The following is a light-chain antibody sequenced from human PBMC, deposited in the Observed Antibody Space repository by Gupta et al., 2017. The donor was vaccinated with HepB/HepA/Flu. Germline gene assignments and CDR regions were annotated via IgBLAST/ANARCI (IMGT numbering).Light chain of an antibody. J-gene: IGKJ1*01. Sequence: DIVMTQSPDSPAVSLSERATINCKSSQSLLYSPNKKNFLAWYQQKPGQPPKLLIHWASTRESGVPDRFSGSGSVTDFTLTISSLQAEDVAVYFCQQYHVSPWTFGQGTKVEIK. CDR1: QSLLYSPNKKNF. CDR3: QQYHVSPWT. CDR2: WAS. V-gene: IGKV4-1*01.